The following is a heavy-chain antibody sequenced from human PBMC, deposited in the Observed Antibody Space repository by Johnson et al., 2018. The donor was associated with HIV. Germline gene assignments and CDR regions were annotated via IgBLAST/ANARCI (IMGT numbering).Heavy chain of an antibody. D-gene: IGHD4-23*01. V-gene: IGHV3-30*02. CDR1: GFTLNNYG. J-gene: IGHJ3*02. Sequence: QVQLVESGGGVVQPGGSLRLSCAASGFTLNNYGMHWVRQAPGRGLEWVTSIPYDANNKYYADSVKGRFTISRDNSKNTLYLQMNSLRAEDTAVYDGARGYGGNYDAFDIWGQGTMVTVSS. CDR3: ARGYGGNYDAFDI. CDR2: IPYDANNK.